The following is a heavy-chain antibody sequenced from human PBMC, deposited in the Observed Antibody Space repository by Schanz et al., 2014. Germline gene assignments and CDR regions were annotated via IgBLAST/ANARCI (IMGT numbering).Heavy chain of an antibody. CDR1: GFTFSTYA. V-gene: IGHV3-66*01. J-gene: IGHJ4*02. CDR2: IYIGGNT. CDR3: ARGGPAYYFDD. Sequence: ESGGTLVRPGGSLRLSCAASGFTFSTYAMAWVRQAPGKGLEWVSFIYIGGNTYYADSVKGRFTISRDNSKNTVYIQMNSLRAEDTAVYYCARGGPAYYFDDWGQGTLVTVSS.